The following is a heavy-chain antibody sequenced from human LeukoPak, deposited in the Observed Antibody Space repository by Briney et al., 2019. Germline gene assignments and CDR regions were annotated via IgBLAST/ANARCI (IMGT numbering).Heavy chain of an antibody. CDR1: GFTFSTYS. D-gene: IGHD2-15*01. CDR3: ATDGLGYDLKDFDY. V-gene: IGHV3-48*04. Sequence: GGSLRLSCAASGFTFSTYSMNWVRQAPGEGLEWVSYIDRSGSIVSYSDSVKGRFTISRDNAKSSLFLQMNSLRAEDTAVYYCATDGLGYDLKDFDYWGQGTLVTVSS. CDR2: IDRSGSIV. J-gene: IGHJ4*02.